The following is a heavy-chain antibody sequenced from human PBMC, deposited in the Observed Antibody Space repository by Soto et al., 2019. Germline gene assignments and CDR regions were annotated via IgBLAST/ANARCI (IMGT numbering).Heavy chain of an antibody. J-gene: IGHJ4*02. V-gene: IGHV3-21*01. CDR2: ISSSSSYI. Sequence: EVQLVESGGGLVKPGGSLRLSCAASGFTFSSYSMNWVRQAPGKGLEWVSSISSSSSYIYYADSVKGRFTISRDNAKNSLYLQMNSLRAEDTAVYYCARDVRSGSSFDYWGQGTLVTVSS. CDR1: GFTFSSYS. CDR3: ARDVRSGSSFDY. D-gene: IGHD1-26*01.